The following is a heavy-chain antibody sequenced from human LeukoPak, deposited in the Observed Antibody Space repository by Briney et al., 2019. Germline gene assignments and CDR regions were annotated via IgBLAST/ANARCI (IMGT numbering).Heavy chain of an antibody. Sequence: GGCLRLSCAASGFTVSGNYMSWVRQAPGKGLKWVSFTYSGGSTYYAESVKGRFTVSRHNSKNTLYLQMNSLRGEDTAVYYCASRYGDYGYGMDVWGQGTTVTVSS. CDR2: TYSGGST. J-gene: IGHJ6*02. CDR1: GFTVSGNY. CDR3: ASRYGDYGYGMDV. V-gene: IGHV3-53*04. D-gene: IGHD4-17*01.